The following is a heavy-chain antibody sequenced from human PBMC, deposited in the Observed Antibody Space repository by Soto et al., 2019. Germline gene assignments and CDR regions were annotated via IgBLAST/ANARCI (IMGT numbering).Heavy chain of an antibody. V-gene: IGHV4-4*07. D-gene: IGHD3-3*01. Sequence: SETLSLTCIVSGGSISSYHWSWIRQPAGKGLEWIGRVYTSGSMNYNPSLKSRVTMSVDTSKKQFSLKLSSVTAADTAVYYCARDNTDFWCGNYFGMDVWGQGTTVTVSS. CDR3: ARDNTDFWCGNYFGMDV. J-gene: IGHJ6*02. CDR1: GGSISSYH. CDR2: VYTSGSM.